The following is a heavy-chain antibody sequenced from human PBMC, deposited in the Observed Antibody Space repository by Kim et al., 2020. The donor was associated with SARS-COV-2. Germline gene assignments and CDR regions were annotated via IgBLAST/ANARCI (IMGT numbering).Heavy chain of an antibody. V-gene: IGHV1-24*01. CDR2: FDPEDGEK. J-gene: IGHJ4*02. Sequence: ASVKVSCKVSGYSLTELAIHWVRQAPGKGLEWMGGFDPEDGEKIYAHNFQGRVTMTEDRNSDTAYMALSSLRSEDTAVYYCAPPLDPRDSYFHFWGQGTLVTVSS. D-gene: IGHD3-9*01. CDR3: APPLDPRDSYFHF. CDR1: GYSLTELA.